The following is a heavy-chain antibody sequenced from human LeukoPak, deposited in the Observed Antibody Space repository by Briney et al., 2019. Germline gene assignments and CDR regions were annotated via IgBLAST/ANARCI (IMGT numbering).Heavy chain of an antibody. CDR1: GFTFSNYW. J-gene: IGHJ4*02. Sequence: GGSLRLSCAASGFTFSNYWMSWVRQAPGKGLEWVANIKEDGSKKYYVDSVKGRFTISRDNAKNSLYLQMNSLRAEDAAVYYCARGHIVVMADDDVFDYWGQGTLVTVSS. CDR2: IKEDGSKK. CDR3: ARGHIVVMADDDVFDY. V-gene: IGHV3-7*01. D-gene: IGHD2-21*01.